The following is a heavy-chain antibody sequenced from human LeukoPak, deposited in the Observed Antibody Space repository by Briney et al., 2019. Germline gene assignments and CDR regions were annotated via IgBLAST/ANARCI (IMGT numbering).Heavy chain of an antibody. V-gene: IGHV1-24*01. D-gene: IGHD3-22*01. CDR1: GHTLIESS. CDR3: ARDRVPYYYDSSGYINDAFDI. CDR2: FAPEDGET. Sequence: GASVKVSCKVSGHTLIESSMHWVRQAPGKGLEWMGGFAPEDGETIYAQKFQGRVTMTEDTSTDTAYMELSRLRSDDTAVYYCARDRVPYYYDSSGYINDAFDIWGQGTMVTVSS. J-gene: IGHJ3*02.